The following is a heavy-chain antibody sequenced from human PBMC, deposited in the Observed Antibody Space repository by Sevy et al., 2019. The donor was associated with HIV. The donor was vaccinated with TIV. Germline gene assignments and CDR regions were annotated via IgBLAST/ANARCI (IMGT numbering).Heavy chain of an antibody. J-gene: IGHJ4*02. V-gene: IGHV3-33*01. CDR1: GFSISGYG. CDR3: ARESGSDWYLDY. CDR2: IWYDGTNK. D-gene: IGHD6-19*01. Sequence: GGSLRLSCAASGFSISGYGMHWVRQAPGKGLEWVAVIWYDGTNKEYADSVKGRFTISRDNSKNTLYLQMNSLRAGDTAVYYCARESGSDWYLDYWGQGTLVTVSS.